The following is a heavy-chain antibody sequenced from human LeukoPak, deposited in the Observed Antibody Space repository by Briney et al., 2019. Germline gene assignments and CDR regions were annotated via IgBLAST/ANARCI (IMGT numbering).Heavy chain of an antibody. D-gene: IGHD6-13*01. J-gene: IGHJ4*02. V-gene: IGHV3-23*01. CDR1: GFTFSRSA. CDR3: VKGRISEDGLDF. Sequence: GGSLRLSCAASGFTFSRSAVTWVRQTPGKGLDWVSSISSSGNTYYADSVKGRFTISRDNSKNMLYLQMNSLRAEDTAVYYCVKGRISEDGLDFWGQGTLVTASS. CDR2: ISSSGNT.